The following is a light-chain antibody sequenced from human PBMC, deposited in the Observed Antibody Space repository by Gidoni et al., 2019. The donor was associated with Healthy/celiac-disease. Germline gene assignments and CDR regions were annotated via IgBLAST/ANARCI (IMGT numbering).Light chain of an antibody. CDR2: DAS. J-gene: IGKJ3*01. CDR1: QSVSSSY. V-gene: IGKV3D-20*01. CDR3: QQYGSSPST. Sequence: ELVLTQSPATLSLSPVERATLSCGASQSVSSSYLAWYQQKPGLAPRLLIYDASSRATGIPDRFSGSGSGTDFTLTISRLEPEDFAVYYCQQYGSSPSTFGPGTKVDIK.